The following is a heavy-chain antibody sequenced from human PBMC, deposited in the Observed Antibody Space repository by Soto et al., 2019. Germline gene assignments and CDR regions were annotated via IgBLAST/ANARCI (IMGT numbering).Heavy chain of an antibody. CDR2: ISAYNGNT. V-gene: IGHV1-18*01. Sequence: QVQLVQSGAEVKKPGASVKVSCKASGYTFTSYGISWVRQAPGQGLEWMGWISAYNGNTHDAQKLQGRVTMTTDTPSSTAYMELRSLRSDDTAVYYCARSFPEYSGYDFGYWGQGTLVTVSS. CDR1: GYTFTSYG. CDR3: ARSFPEYSGYDFGY. J-gene: IGHJ4*02. D-gene: IGHD5-12*01.